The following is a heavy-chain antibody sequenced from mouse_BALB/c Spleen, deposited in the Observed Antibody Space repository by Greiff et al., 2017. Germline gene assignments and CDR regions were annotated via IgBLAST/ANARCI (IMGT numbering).Heavy chain of an antibody. D-gene: IGHD1-1*01. CDR2: ISSGGSYT. Sequence: EVQRVESGGDLVKPGGSLKLSCAASGFTFSSYGMSWVRQTPDKRLEWVATISSGGSYTYYPDSVKGRFTISRDNAKNTLYLQMSSLKSEDTAMYYCATFITTVVNYAMDYWGQGTSVTVSS. CDR3: ATFITTVVNYAMDY. V-gene: IGHV5-6*01. CDR1: GFTFSSYG. J-gene: IGHJ4*01.